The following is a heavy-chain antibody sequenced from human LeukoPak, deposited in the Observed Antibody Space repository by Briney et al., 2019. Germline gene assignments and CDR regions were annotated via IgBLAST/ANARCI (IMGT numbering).Heavy chain of an antibody. CDR1: GYTFTSYY. D-gene: IGHD3-10*01. CDR2: ISSYDGNT. CDR3: ARDAYGSGKGYFDY. V-gene: IGHV1-18*04. J-gene: IGHJ4*02. Sequence: ASVKVSCKASGYTFTSYYMHWVRQAPGQGLEWMGWISSYDGNTKSVDKLQGRVTMTTDTSTSTAYMELRSLRSDDTAVYYCARDAYGSGKGYFDYWGQGTLVTVSS.